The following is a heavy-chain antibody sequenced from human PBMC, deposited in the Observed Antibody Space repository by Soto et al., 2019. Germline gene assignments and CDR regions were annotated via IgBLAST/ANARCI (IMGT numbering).Heavy chain of an antibody. CDR3: ARHTLSGSYRIDY. CDR2: IYPGDSDT. Sequence: EVQLVQSGVEVKKPGESLKISCKGSGYSFTSYWIGWVRQMPGKGLEWMGIIYPGDSDTRYSPSFQGQVTISADKSISTADLQWSSLKAADTATYYRARHTLSGSYRIDYWGQGTLVTVS. CDR1: GYSFTSYW. D-gene: IGHD1-26*01. J-gene: IGHJ4*02. V-gene: IGHV5-51*01.